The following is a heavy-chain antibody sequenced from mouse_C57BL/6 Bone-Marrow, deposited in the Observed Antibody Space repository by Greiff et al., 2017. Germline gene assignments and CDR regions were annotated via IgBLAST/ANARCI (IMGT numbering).Heavy chain of an antibody. CDR2: IDPSDSYT. D-gene: IGHD2-3*01. CDR3: AREDGYYAMDY. J-gene: IGHJ4*01. Sequence: QVQLQQPGAELVMPGASVKLSCKASGYTFTSYWMHWVKQRPGQGLEWIGEIDPSDSYTNYNQKFKGKSTLTVDKSSSTAYMQLSSLTSEDSAVYYCAREDGYYAMDYWGKGTSVTVSS. CDR1: GYTFTSYW. V-gene: IGHV1-69*01.